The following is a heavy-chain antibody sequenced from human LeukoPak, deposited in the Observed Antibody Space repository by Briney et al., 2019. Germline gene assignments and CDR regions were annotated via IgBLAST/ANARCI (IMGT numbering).Heavy chain of an antibody. CDR3: AREQDMAFDY. J-gene: IGHJ4*02. Sequence: SETLSLTCTVSGGSISSYYWSWIRQPPGKGLEWIGYIYYSGSTNYNPSLKSRVTISVDTSKNQFSLKLSSVTAADTAVNYCAREQDMAFDYWGQGTLVTVSS. CDR2: IYYSGST. V-gene: IGHV4-59*01. D-gene: IGHD5-24*01. CDR1: GGSISSYY.